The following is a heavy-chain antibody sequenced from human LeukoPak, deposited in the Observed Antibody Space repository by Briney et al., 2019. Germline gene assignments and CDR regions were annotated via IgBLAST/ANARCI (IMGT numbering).Heavy chain of an antibody. CDR2: IYTSGST. D-gene: IGHD3-22*01. CDR3: ARTPYYDSSGDHAFDI. V-gene: IGHV4-4*07. J-gene: IGHJ3*02. CDR1: GGSISSYY. Sequence: SETLSLTCTVSGGSISSYYWSWLRQPAGKGLEWIGRIYTSGSTNYNPSLKSRVTMSVDTSKNQCSLKLSSVTARDTTVYYCARTPYYDSSGDHAFDIWGQGTMVTVSS.